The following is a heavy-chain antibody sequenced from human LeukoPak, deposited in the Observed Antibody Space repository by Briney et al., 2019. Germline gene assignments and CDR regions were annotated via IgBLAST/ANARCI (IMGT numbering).Heavy chain of an antibody. CDR3: ARGVPGSH. Sequence: PGGSLRLSCAASGFTFSSYGMHWVRQAPGKGLEWVAVISYDGSNKYYADSVRGRFTISRDNSKNTLYLQMNSLRAEDTAVYYCARGVPGSHWGQGTLVTVSS. V-gene: IGHV3-30*03. CDR2: ISYDGSNK. CDR1: GFTFSSYG. D-gene: IGHD6-19*01. J-gene: IGHJ4*02.